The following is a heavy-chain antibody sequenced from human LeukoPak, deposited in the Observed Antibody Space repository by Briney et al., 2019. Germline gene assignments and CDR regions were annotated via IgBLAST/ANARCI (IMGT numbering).Heavy chain of an antibody. Sequence: PGGSLRPSCAASGFTFSSHWVHWVRHAPGKGLVWVSRIKDDGSHTNYADSVKGRFTISRDNAKNTLSLQMNSLRAEDTAVYYCARGSGIITGIDEWGQGTLVTVSS. J-gene: IGHJ4*02. D-gene: IGHD6-25*01. CDR3: ARGSGIITGIDE. V-gene: IGHV3-74*01. CDR2: IKDDGSHT. CDR1: GFTFSSHW.